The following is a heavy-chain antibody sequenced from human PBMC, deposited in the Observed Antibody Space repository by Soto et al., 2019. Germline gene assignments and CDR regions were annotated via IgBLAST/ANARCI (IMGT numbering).Heavy chain of an antibody. CDR2: IYYSGST. V-gene: IGHV4-31*02. CDR3: ARDDDYYDSSGYYGYFQH. D-gene: IGHD3-22*01. Sequence: SETLSLTCTVPGGSISSGGYYWSWIRQHPGKGLEWIGYIYYSGSTYYNPSLKSRVTIPVDTSKNQFSLKLSSVTAADTAVYYCARDDDYYDSSGYYGYFQHWGQGTLVTVSS. CDR1: GGSISSGGYY. J-gene: IGHJ1*01.